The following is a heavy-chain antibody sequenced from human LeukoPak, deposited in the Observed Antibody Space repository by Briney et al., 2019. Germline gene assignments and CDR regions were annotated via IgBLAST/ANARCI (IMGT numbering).Heavy chain of an antibody. Sequence: PSETLSLTCAVYGGSFSGYYWSWIRQPPGKGLEWIGEINHSGSTNYNPSLESRVTISVDTSKNQFSLKLSSVTAADTAVYYCARVLPYYYDSRQRFFDYWGQGTLVTVSS. J-gene: IGHJ4*02. CDR2: INHSGST. CDR3: ARVLPYYYDSRQRFFDY. CDR1: GGSFSGYY. V-gene: IGHV4-34*01. D-gene: IGHD3-22*01.